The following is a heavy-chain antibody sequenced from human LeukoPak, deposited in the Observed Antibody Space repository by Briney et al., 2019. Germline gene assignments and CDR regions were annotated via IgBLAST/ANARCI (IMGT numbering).Heavy chain of an antibody. CDR2: IWYDGSNK. D-gene: IGHD2-2*01. CDR1: GFTFSSYG. CDR3: ARDHCSSTSCYWFDP. Sequence: GXSLRLSCAASGFTFSSYGMHWVRQAPGKGLEWVAVIWYDGSNKYYADSVKGRFTISRDNSKNTLYLQMNSLRAEDTAVYYCARDHCSSTSCYWFDPWGQGTLVTVSS. V-gene: IGHV3-33*01. J-gene: IGHJ5*02.